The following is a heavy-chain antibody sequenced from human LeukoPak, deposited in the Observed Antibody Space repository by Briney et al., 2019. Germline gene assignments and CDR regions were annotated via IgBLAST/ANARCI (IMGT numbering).Heavy chain of an antibody. Sequence: ASVKVSCKASGYTFTSYGISWVRQAPGQGLEWMGWISAYNGNTNYAQKLQGRITMSTDTSTGTAYMELRSLRSDDTAVYYCARDAVKAVASLAAFDIWGQGTMVTVSS. V-gene: IGHV1-18*01. J-gene: IGHJ3*02. CDR3: ARDAVKAVASLAAFDI. CDR1: GYTFTSYG. CDR2: ISAYNGNT.